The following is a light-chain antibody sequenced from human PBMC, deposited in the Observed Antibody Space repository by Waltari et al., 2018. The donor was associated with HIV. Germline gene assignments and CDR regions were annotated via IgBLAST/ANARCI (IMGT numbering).Light chain of an antibody. J-gene: IGLJ1*01. CDR3: SSYTSSSTRV. V-gene: IGLV2-14*01. CDR1: SSDAGGYNY. CDR2: EVS. Sequence: QSALTQPASVSGSPGQSLTISCTGTSSDAGGYNYVSWYQQHPGKAPKLMIYEVSKRPSGVSNRCSGSKSGNTASLTISGLQAEDEADYYCSSYTSSSTRVFGTGTKVTVL.